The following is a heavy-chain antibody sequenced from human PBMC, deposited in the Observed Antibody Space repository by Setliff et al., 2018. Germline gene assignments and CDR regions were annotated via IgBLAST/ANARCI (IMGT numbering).Heavy chain of an antibody. CDR1: GYSFTSYG. CDR2: ISTYTANT. J-gene: IGHJ1*01. D-gene: IGHD4-17*01. CDR3: VRDAGWQYDDYAGVYFPH. V-gene: IGHV1-18*01. Sequence: ASVKVSCKASGYSFTSYGVSWVRQAPGQGLEWMGWISTYTANTKYAQRFQGRVTMTTDTSTSTAYMELRSLRSDDTAVYYCVRDAGWQYDDYAGVYFPHWGQGTLVTVSS.